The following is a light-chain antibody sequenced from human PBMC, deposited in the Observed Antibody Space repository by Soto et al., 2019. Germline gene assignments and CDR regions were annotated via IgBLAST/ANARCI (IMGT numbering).Light chain of an antibody. CDR2: SAS. V-gene: IGKV3-20*01. CDR3: RQYCSSRNT. CDR1: QSVTSSY. J-gene: IGKJ2*01. Sequence: ENVLTQSPGTLSLSPGERATLSCRASQSVTSSYLAWYQQKPGQAPRLLIYSASSRATGVPDRFSGSGSATAVILTIIRGEHEDVAVYYCRQYCSSRNTFGEGTKLEIK.